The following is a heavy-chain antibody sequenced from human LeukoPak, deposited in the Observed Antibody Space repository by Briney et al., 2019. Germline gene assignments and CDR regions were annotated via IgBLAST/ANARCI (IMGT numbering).Heavy chain of an antibody. CDR3: ARDPMVRGAANWFDP. CDR2: INPNSGGT. CDR1: GYTFTGYY. Sequence: ASVKVSCKASGYTFTGYYMHWVRQAPGQGLEWMGWINPNSGGTNYAQKFQGRVTMTRDTSISTAYMELSRLRSDDTAVYYCARDPMVRGAANWFDPWGQGTLVTVSS. J-gene: IGHJ5*02. V-gene: IGHV1-2*02. D-gene: IGHD3-10*01.